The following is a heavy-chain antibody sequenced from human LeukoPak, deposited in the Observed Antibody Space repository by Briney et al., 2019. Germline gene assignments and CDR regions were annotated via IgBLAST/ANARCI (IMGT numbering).Heavy chain of an antibody. CDR1: GYTLTELS. Sequence: ASVKVSCKVSGYTLTELSMHWVRQAPGKGLEWMGGFDPEDGETIYAQKFQGRVTMTEDTSTDTAYMELSSLRSGDTAVYYCATVRYDYYYDSSGYYPFDYWGQGTLVTVSS. CDR2: FDPEDGET. CDR3: ATVRYDYYYDSSGYYPFDY. D-gene: IGHD3-22*01. V-gene: IGHV1-24*01. J-gene: IGHJ4*02.